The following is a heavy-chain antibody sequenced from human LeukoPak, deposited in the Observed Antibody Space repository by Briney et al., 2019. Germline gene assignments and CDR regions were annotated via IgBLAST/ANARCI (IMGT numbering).Heavy chain of an antibody. Sequence: SETLSLTCTVSGGSISSYYWSWIRQPPGKGLEWIGYIYYSGSTNYNPSLKSRVTISVDTSKNQFSLKLSSVTAADTAVYYCARLPAGMDNVVVPAAPYYYYGMDVWGQGTTVTVSS. D-gene: IGHD2-2*03. CDR3: ARLPAGMDNVVVPAAPYYYYGMDV. CDR2: IYYSGST. V-gene: IGHV4-59*08. CDR1: GGSISSYY. J-gene: IGHJ6*02.